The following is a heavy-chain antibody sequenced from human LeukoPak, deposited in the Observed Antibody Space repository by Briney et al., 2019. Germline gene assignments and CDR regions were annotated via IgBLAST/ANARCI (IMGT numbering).Heavy chain of an antibody. Sequence: GRSLTPSCAASGFTFITYAASWVRQAPGKGLEWVSAITGSGGSTYYADSVKGRFTISRDNSNNTFYLQMNSLRAEDTAVYYCTKSHDCSSPTCHWFYPWGQGTLVTVSS. CDR3: TKSHDCSSPTCHWFYP. CDR2: ITGSGGST. J-gene: IGHJ5*02. D-gene: IGHD2-2*01. CDR1: GFTFITYA. V-gene: IGHV3-23*01.